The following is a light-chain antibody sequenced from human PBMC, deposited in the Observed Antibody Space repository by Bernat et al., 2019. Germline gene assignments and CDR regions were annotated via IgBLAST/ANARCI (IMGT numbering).Light chain of an antibody. CDR1: QSISSW. Sequence: DIQMTQSPSTLSASVGDRVTITCHASQSISSWLAWYQHKPGKAPKLLIYEASKLQTGVPSRFSGSGSGTEFTLTISSLQPDDFATYHCQQYDTSSNTFGQGTKVEVK. CDR2: EAS. CDR3: QQYDTSSNT. J-gene: IGKJ1*01. V-gene: IGKV1-5*03.